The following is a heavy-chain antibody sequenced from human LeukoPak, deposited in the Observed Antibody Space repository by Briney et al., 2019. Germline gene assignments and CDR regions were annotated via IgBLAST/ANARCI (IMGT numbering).Heavy chain of an antibody. CDR1: GGTFSSYA. CDR3: AMYYYDSSGYCYVSLDY. V-gene: IGHV1-69*05. Sequence: ASVKVSCKASGGTFSSYAISWVRQAPGQGLEWMGRIIPIFGTANYAQKFQGRVTITTDESTSTAYMELSSLRSEDTAVYYCAMYYYDSSGYCYVSLDYWGQGTLVTVSS. D-gene: IGHD3-22*01. J-gene: IGHJ4*02. CDR2: IIPIFGTA.